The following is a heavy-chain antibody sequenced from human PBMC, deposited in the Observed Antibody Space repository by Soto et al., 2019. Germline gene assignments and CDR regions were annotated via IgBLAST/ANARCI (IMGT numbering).Heavy chain of an antibody. Sequence: WGSLRLSCAASGFTFSSYAMSWVRQAPGKGLEWVSAISGSGGSTYYADSVKGRFTISRDNSKNTLYLQMNSLRAEDTAVYYCAKDSEDSSGWYPLNFDYWGQGTLVTVSS. CDR3: AKDSEDSSGWYPLNFDY. CDR2: ISGSGGST. J-gene: IGHJ4*02. CDR1: GFTFSSYA. D-gene: IGHD6-19*01. V-gene: IGHV3-23*01.